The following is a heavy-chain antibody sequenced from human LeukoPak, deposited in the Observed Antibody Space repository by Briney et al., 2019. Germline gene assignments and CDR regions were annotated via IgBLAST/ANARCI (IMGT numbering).Heavy chain of an antibody. CDR3: ARYNRNYLGAFDI. CDR2: INHGGST. CDR1: GGSFSGHY. V-gene: IGHV4-34*10. J-gene: IGHJ3*02. Sequence: SETLSLTCAVSGGSFSGHYWNWIRQPPGKGLEWIGEINHGGSTNYNPSLKSRVTMSVDTSHNQFFLKLNSVTAADTAVYYCARYNRNYLGAFDIWGQGTMVTVSS. D-gene: IGHD1-7*01.